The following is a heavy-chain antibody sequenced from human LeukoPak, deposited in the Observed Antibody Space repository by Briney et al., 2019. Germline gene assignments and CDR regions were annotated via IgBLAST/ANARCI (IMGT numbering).Heavy chain of an antibody. V-gene: IGHV4-39*07. D-gene: IGHD4/OR15-4a*01. CDR1: GGSISSSSYY. CDR2: IYYSGST. J-gene: IGHJ4*02. Sequence: SETLSLTCTVSGGSISSSSYYWGWIRQPPGKGLEWIGSIYYSGSTYYNPSLKSRVTISVDTSKNQFSLKLSSVTAADTVVYYCARDRFYGGAVAPIDYWGQGTLVTVS. CDR3: ARDRFYGGAVAPIDY.